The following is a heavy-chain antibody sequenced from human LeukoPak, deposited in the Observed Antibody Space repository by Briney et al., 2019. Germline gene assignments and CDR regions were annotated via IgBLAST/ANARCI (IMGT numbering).Heavy chain of an antibody. V-gene: IGHV6-1*01. CDR2: TYYRSKWYN. CDR1: GDSVSTSSAT. CDR3: ARESATYFDY. J-gene: IGHJ4*02. Sequence: SQTLSLTCAISGDSVSTSSATWTWLRQSPSRGLEWLGRTYYRSKWYNDYAVSVKSRITINPDTSRNQFSLQLNSVTPEDTAVYYCARESATYFDYWGQGALVTVSS.